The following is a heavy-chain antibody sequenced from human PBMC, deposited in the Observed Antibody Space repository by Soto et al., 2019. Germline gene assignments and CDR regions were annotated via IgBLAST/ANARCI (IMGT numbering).Heavy chain of an antibody. D-gene: IGHD1-26*01. Sequence: SETLSLTCTVSGGSISSYYWSWIRQPPGKGLEWIGYIYYGGSTNYNPSLKSRVTISVDTSKNQFSLKLSSVTAADTAVYHCARGRKWELPRAFDYWGQGTLVTVSS. CDR3: ARGRKWELPRAFDY. J-gene: IGHJ4*02. CDR2: IYYGGST. V-gene: IGHV4-59*12. CDR1: GGSISSYY.